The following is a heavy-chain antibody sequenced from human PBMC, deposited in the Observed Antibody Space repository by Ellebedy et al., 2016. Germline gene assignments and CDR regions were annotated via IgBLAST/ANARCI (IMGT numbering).Heavy chain of an antibody. Sequence: GESLKISCAASGFSFSSYAMSWVRQAPGKGPEWVSTITGSGDRTNYADSAKGRFTISRDSSKNTLYLDMDSLRAEDTAIYYCAKCRHINGCLLDYWGQGTLVTVSS. J-gene: IGHJ4*02. CDR1: GFSFSSYA. CDR3: AKCRHINGCLLDY. CDR2: ITGSGDRT. D-gene: IGHD6-19*01. V-gene: IGHV3-23*01.